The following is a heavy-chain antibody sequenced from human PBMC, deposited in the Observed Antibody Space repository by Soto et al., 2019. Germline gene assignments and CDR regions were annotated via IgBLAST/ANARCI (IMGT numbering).Heavy chain of an antibody. D-gene: IGHD3-3*01. CDR3: ARQADYDFWSGYYPDGNWFDP. CDR1: GGSISGGGYY. Sequence: SETLSLTCTVSGGSISGGGYYWSWIRQHPGKGLEWIGYIYYSGSTYYNPSLKSRVTISVDTSKNQFSLKLSSVTAADTAVYYCARQADYDFWSGYYPDGNWFDPWGQGTLVTVSS. V-gene: IGHV4-31*03. J-gene: IGHJ5*02. CDR2: IYYSGST.